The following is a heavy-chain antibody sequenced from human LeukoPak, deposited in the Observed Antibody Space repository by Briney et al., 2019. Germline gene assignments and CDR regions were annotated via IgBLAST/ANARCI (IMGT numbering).Heavy chain of an antibody. Sequence: SETLSLTCTVSGGSISSYSWSWIRQPPGKGLKWIGYIYYSGSTNYNPSLKSRVTISVDTSKNQFSLKLSSVTAADTAVYYCARADVWGWFDPWGQGTLVTVSS. CDR3: ARADVWGWFDP. CDR1: GGSISSYS. J-gene: IGHJ5*02. V-gene: IGHV4-59*08. CDR2: IYYSGST. D-gene: IGHD7-27*01.